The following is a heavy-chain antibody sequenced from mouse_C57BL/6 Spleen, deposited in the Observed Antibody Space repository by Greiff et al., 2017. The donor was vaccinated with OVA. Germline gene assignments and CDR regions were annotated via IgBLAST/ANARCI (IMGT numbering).Heavy chain of an antibody. CDR1: GYAFSSSW. Sequence: QVQLKQSGPELVKPGASVKISCKASGYAFSSSWMNWVKQRPGKGLEWIGRIYPGDGDTNYNGKCKGKATLTADKSSSTAYMQLSSRTSEDSAVYFCADDSYAMDYWGQGTSVTVSS. J-gene: IGHJ4*01. CDR2: IYPGDGDT. V-gene: IGHV1-82*01. CDR3: ADDSYAMDY. D-gene: IGHD2-13*01.